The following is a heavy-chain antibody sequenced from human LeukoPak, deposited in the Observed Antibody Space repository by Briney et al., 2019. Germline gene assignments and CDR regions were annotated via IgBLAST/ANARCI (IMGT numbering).Heavy chain of an antibody. CDR3: ARNDYYDSSGYLDY. Sequence: SETLSLTCAVYGGSFSGYYWSWIRQPPGKGLEWIGEINHSGSTNYNPSLKSRVTISVDTSKNQFSLKLCSVTAADTAVYYCARNDYYDSSGYLDYWGQGTLVTVSS. CDR2: INHSGST. D-gene: IGHD3-22*01. CDR1: GGSFSGYY. V-gene: IGHV4-34*01. J-gene: IGHJ4*02.